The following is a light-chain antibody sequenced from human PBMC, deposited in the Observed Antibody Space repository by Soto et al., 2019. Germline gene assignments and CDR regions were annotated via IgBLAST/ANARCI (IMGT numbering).Light chain of an antibody. CDR1: SSDVGSYNR. CDR2: EVS. CDR3: SSYTGSRGVV. V-gene: IGLV2-18*02. J-gene: IGLJ2*01. Sequence: QSVLTQPPSVSGSPGQSVTISCTGTSSDVGSYNRVSWYQQPPGTAPKLMIYEVSNRPSGVPDRFSGSKSGNTASLTISGLQAEDEADYYCSSYTGSRGVVFGGGTKLTVL.